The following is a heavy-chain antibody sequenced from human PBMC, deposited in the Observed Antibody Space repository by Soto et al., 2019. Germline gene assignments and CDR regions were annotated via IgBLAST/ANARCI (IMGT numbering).Heavy chain of an antibody. D-gene: IGHD3-22*01. V-gene: IGHV3-15*01. CDR2: IKSKTDGGTT. Sequence: GGSLRLSCAASGFTFSNAWMSWVRQAPGKGLEWVGRIKSKTDGGTTDYAAPVKGRFTISRDDSKNTLYLQMNSLKTEDTAVYYCPTVDQGYYDSSGYYYFDYRGQGTLVTVSS. J-gene: IGHJ4*02. CDR1: GFTFSNAW. CDR3: PTVDQGYYDSSGYYYFDY.